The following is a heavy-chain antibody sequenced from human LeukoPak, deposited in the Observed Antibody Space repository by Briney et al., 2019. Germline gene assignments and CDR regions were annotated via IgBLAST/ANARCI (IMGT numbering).Heavy chain of an antibody. CDR1: GFTFGSYW. CDR2: IKQDGSEK. Sequence: PGGSLRLSCAASGFTFGSYWMSWVRQAPGKGLEWVANIKQDGSEKYYVDSVKGRFTISRDNAKNLLYLQMNSLRAEDTAVYYCASTFAGRREWGQGTLVTVSS. D-gene: IGHD3-16*01. J-gene: IGHJ4*02. V-gene: IGHV3-7*01. CDR3: ASTFAGRRE.